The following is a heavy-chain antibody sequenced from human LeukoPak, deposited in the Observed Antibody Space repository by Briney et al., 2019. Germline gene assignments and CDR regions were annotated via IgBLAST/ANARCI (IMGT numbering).Heavy chain of an antibody. Sequence: ASVKVSCKTSGYTFTSYYMHWVRQAPGQGLEWMGIINPSGGSTSYAQKFQGRVTMTRDTSTSTVYMELSSLRSEDTAVYYCARDPLTTVVTTDDAFDIWGQGTMVTVSS. D-gene: IGHD4-23*01. J-gene: IGHJ3*02. CDR2: INPSGGST. CDR3: ARDPLTTVVTTDDAFDI. CDR1: GYTFTSYY. V-gene: IGHV1-46*01.